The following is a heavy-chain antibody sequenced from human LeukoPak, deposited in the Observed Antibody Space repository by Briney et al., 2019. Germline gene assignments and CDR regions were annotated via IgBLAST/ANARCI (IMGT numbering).Heavy chain of an antibody. Sequence: SVKVSCKASGGTFSCYAISWVRQAPGQGLEWMGGIIPIFGTANYAQKFQGRVTITADESTSTAYMELRSLRSDDTAVYYCARTGISPFDPWGQGTLVTVSS. CDR2: IIPIFGTA. J-gene: IGHJ5*02. D-gene: IGHD1-14*01. V-gene: IGHV1-69*13. CDR3: ARTGISPFDP. CDR1: GGTFSCYA.